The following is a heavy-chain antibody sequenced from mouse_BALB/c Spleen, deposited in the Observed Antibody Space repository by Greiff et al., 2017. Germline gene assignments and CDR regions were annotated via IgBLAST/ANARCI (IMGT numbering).Heavy chain of an antibody. D-gene: IGHD2-10*01. V-gene: IGHV14-3*02. CDR2: IDPANGNT. CDR3: ARAYYGNFHAMDY. Sequence: VQLQQSGAELVKPGASVKLSCTASGFNIKDTYMHWVKQRPEQGLEWIGRIDPANGNTKYDPKFQGKATITADTSSNTAYLQLSSLTSEDTAVYYCARAYYGNFHAMDYWGQGTSVTVSS. CDR1: GFNIKDTY. J-gene: IGHJ4*01.